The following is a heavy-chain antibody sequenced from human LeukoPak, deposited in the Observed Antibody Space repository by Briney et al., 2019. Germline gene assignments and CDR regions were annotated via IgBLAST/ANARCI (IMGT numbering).Heavy chain of an antibody. D-gene: IGHD6-19*01. CDR1: GYTFTSYG. Sequence: ASVKVSCKASGYTFTSYGISWVRQAPGQGLEWMGWISAYNGNTNYAQKLQGRVTMTTDTSTSTAYMELRSLRSDDTAVYYCAREPGGYSSGWYNWFDPWGQGTLVTVSS. CDR3: AREPGGYSSGWYNWFDP. J-gene: IGHJ5*02. CDR2: ISAYNGNT. V-gene: IGHV1-18*01.